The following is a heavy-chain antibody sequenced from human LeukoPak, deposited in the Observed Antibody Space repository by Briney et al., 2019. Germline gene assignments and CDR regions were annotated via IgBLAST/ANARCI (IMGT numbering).Heavy chain of an antibody. Sequence: ASVKVSCKASGYTFTSYYMHWVRQAPGQGLEWMGIINPSGGSTSYAQKFQGRVTMTRDTSTSTVYMELSRLRSDDTAVYYCASLGGSYGYPFDYWGQGTLVTVSS. CDR3: ASLGGSYGYPFDY. CDR2: INPSGGST. D-gene: IGHD5-18*01. CDR1: GYTFTSYY. J-gene: IGHJ4*02. V-gene: IGHV1-46*01.